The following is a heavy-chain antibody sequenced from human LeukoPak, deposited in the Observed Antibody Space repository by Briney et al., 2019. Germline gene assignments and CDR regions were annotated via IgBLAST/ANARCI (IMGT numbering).Heavy chain of an antibody. D-gene: IGHD3-10*01. CDR1: GGTFSSYA. V-gene: IGHV1-69*13. CDR2: IIPIFGTA. J-gene: IGHJ6*02. Sequence: ASVKVSCKASGGTFSSYAISWVRQAPGQGLEWMGGIIPIFGTANYAQKFQGRVTITADESTSTAYMELSSLRSEGTAVYYCAREQAGSGSYFYYYYYGMDVWGQGTTVTVSS. CDR3: AREQAGSGSYFYYYYYGMDV.